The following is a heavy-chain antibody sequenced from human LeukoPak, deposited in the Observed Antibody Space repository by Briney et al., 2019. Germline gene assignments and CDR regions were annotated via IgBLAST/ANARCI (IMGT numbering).Heavy chain of an antibody. CDR1: GFTFSSYS. D-gene: IGHD2-2*01. CDR3: ARYCSSANCNGGGGLSYFDY. J-gene: IGHJ4*02. CDR2: ISSSSSYI. V-gene: IGHV3-21*01. Sequence: NTGGSLRLSCAASGFTFSSYSMNWVRQAPGKGLEWVSSISSSSSYIYYADSVKGRFTISRDNSKDTLYLQMNSLRVEDTAVYFCARYCSSANCNGGGGLSYFDYWDQGTLVTVSS.